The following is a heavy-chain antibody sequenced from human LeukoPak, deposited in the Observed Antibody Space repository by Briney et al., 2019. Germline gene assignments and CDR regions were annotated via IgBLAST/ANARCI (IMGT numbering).Heavy chain of an antibody. Sequence: SETLSLTCTVSGGSISSYYWNWIRQPPGKGLEWIGYIYTSGSTNYNPSLKSRVTVSLDTSKNQFSLKLSSVTAADTAVYYCARRRPEAFDIWGQGTMVTVSS. V-gene: IGHV4-4*09. J-gene: IGHJ3*02. CDR1: GGSISSYY. CDR2: IYTSGST. CDR3: ARRRPEAFDI.